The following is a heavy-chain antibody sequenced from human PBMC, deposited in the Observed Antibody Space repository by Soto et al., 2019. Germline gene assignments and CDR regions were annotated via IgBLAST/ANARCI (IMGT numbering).Heavy chain of an antibody. Sequence: GGSLRLSCVASGFTFSDYYMSWIRQAPGKGLEWVSYISSSSSYTNYADSVKGRFTISRDNAKNSLYLQMNSLRAEDTAVYYCARPRSITGTLYYYYGMDVWGQGTTVTVSS. CDR2: ISSSSSYT. J-gene: IGHJ6*02. CDR3: ARPRSITGTLYYYYGMDV. CDR1: GFTFSDYY. V-gene: IGHV3-11*06. D-gene: IGHD1-20*01.